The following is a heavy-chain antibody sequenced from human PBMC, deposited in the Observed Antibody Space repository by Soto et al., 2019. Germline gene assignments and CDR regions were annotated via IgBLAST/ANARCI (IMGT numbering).Heavy chain of an antibody. J-gene: IGHJ3*02. CDR3: ARDLVFRAPAVVFDI. V-gene: IGHV1-18*01. CDR2: ISAYNGNT. Sequence: ASVKVSCKASGYTFTSYGISWVRQAPGQGLEWMGWISAYNGNTNYAQKLQGRVTMTTDTSTSTAYMELRGLRSDDTAVYYCARDLVFRAPAVVFDIWGQGTMVTVSS. CDR1: GYTFTSYG. D-gene: IGHD3-10*01.